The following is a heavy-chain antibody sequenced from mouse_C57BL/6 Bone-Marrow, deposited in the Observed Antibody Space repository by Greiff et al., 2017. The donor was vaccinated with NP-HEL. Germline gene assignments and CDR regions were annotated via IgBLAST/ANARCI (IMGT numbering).Heavy chain of an antibody. Sequence: VQLVESGAELARPGASVKLSCKASGYTFTSYGISWVKQRTGQGLEWIGEIYPRSGNTNYNVKFKGKATLTADKSSSTAYMELRSLTYSASAVYFCACEGPWAMDYWGQGTSVTVSS. V-gene: IGHV1-81*01. D-gene: IGHD3-3*01. CDR3: ACEGPWAMDY. CDR1: GYTFTSYG. J-gene: IGHJ4*01. CDR2: IYPRSGNT.